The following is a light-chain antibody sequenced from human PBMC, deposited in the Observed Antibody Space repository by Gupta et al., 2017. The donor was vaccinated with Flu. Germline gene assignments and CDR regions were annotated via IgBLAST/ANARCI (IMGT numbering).Light chain of an antibody. CDR3: SSHAGRVTWV. CDR1: SNDVGGSNR. Sequence: QSAPPPPPSVSGSPGQSVTISCTGSSNDVGGSNRVSWYQQRPGKAPKLIIYDVTERPSGVPDRVSGSKSGNTASLTISGLQADDEADYYCSSHAGRVTWVFGTGTTVTVL. J-gene: IGLJ1*01. CDR2: DVT. V-gene: IGLV2-11*01.